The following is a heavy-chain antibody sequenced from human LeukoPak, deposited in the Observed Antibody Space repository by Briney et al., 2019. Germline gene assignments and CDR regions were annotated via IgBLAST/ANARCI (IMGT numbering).Heavy chain of an antibody. CDR1: GFNFSPYS. CDR3: ARSPLYSSRTFDH. D-gene: IGHD6-13*01. Sequence: GGSLRLSCAASGFNFSPYSMNWVRQAPGKGLAWVSYISGNSGTIYYADSVKGRFTISRDNAKNTLYLHMNSLRDEDTAVYYCARSPLYSSRTFDHWGQGTLVTVPS. CDR2: ISGNSGTI. V-gene: IGHV3-48*02. J-gene: IGHJ4*02.